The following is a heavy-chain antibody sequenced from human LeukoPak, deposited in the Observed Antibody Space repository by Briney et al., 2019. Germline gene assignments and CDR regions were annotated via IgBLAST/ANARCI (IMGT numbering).Heavy chain of an antibody. D-gene: IGHD3-22*01. CDR2: ISSSSSYI. J-gene: IGHJ4*02. CDR3: ARGTYYYDSSGCQILAHFDY. Sequence: GGSLRLSCAASGFTFSSYAMSWVRQAPGKGLEWVSSISSSSSYIYYADSVKGRFTISRDNAKNSLYLQMNSLRAEDTAVYYCARGTYYYDSSGCQILAHFDYWGQGTLVTVSS. CDR1: GFTFSSYA. V-gene: IGHV3-21*01.